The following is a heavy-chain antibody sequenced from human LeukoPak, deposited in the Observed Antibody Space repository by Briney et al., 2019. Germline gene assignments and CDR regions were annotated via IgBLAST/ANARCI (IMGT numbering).Heavy chain of an antibody. CDR2: ISGSGGST. V-gene: IGHV3-23*01. D-gene: IGHD4-11*01. Sequence: GGSLRLSCAASGFTFSDYYMSWIRQAPGKGLEWVSAISGSGGSTYYADSVKGRFTISRDNSKNTLYLQMNSLRAEDTAVYYCAKGSLTKRATEFDYWGQGTLVTVSS. CDR3: AKGSLTKRATEFDY. J-gene: IGHJ4*02. CDR1: GFTFSDYY.